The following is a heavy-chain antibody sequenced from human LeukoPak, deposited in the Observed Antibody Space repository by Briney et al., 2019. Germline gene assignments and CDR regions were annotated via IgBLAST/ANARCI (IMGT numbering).Heavy chain of an antibody. CDR3: AKDNQVGATHFDY. CDR2: ISGSGGST. CDR1: GFTFSSYA. J-gene: IGHJ4*02. V-gene: IGHV3-23*01. D-gene: IGHD1-26*01. Sequence: PGGSLRLSCAASGFTFSSYAISWVRQAPGKGLEWVSAISGSGGSTYYADSVKGRLTISRDNSKNTLYLQMNSLRAEDTAVYYCAKDNQVGATHFDYWGQGTLVTVSS.